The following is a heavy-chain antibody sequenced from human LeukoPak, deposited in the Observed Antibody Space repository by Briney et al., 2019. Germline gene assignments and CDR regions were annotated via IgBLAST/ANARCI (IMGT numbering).Heavy chain of an antibody. J-gene: IGHJ4*02. Sequence: SETLSLTCTVCGGSVSSTNYYWGWIRQPPGQGLEWIGSIYYSGYTYYNPSLKSRLTMSVDTSKNQFSLKLSSVTAADTAVYYCARHDYDSSGYRRDYYFDQWGQGTLVTVSS. V-gene: IGHV4-39*01. D-gene: IGHD3-22*01. CDR1: GGSVSSTNYY. CDR3: ARHDYDSSGYRRDYYFDQ. CDR2: IYYSGYT.